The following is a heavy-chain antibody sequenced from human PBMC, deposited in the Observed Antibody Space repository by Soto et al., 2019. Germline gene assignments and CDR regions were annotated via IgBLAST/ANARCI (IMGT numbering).Heavy chain of an antibody. CDR2: INSDGSST. V-gene: IGHV3-74*01. J-gene: IGHJ6*02. CDR3: ARAGVVVPAARVVVAADYYYGMDV. CDR1: GFTFSSYW. D-gene: IGHD2-2*01. Sequence: GGSLRLSCAASGFTFSSYWMHWVRQAPGKGLVWVSRINSDGSSTSYADSVKGRFTISRDNAKNTLYLQMNSLRAEDTAVYYCARAGVVVPAARVVVAADYYYGMDVWGQGTTVTVSS.